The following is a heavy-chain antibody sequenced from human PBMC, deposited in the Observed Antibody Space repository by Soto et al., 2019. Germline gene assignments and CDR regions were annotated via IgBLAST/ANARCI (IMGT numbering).Heavy chain of an antibody. CDR3: ATVKLRTRITMVRGVFSAFDI. CDR1: GYTLTELS. D-gene: IGHD3-10*01. Sequence: ASVKVSCKVSGYTLTELSMHWVRQAPGKGLEWMGGFDPEDGETIYAQKFQGRVTMTEDTSTDTAYMELSSLRSEDTAVYYCATVKLRTRITMVRGVFSAFDIWGQGTMVTVSS. CDR2: FDPEDGET. V-gene: IGHV1-24*01. J-gene: IGHJ3*02.